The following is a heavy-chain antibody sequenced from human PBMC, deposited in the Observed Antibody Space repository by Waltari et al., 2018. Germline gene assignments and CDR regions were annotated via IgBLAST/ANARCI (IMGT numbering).Heavy chain of an antibody. CDR2: INYDGSDI. CDR3: VRCLVNHLYNWLDP. V-gene: IGHV3-74*01. CDR1: GFSFSTSW. J-gene: IGHJ5*02. Sequence: EVQLVESGGGLVQPGGSLTLSCAASGFSFSTSWMHWVRQAPGKGLLWVSRINYDGSDISYAHSVKGRFTISRDNAKNTLYLQMNSLSVEDTAVYYCVRCLVNHLYNWLDPWGQGTLVTVSS. D-gene: IGHD3-16*01.